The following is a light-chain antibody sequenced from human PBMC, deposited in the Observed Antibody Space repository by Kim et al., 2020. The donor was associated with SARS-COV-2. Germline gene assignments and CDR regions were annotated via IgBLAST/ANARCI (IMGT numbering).Light chain of an antibody. CDR2: LGS. CDR1: QSLLDSTGYDY. CDR3: MQALQTPLT. V-gene: IGKV2-28*01. J-gene: IGKJ1*01. Sequence: PASISCRSSQSLLDSTGYDYLDWYLQKPGQSPQLLIYLGSNRASGVPDRFSCSGSRTDFTLKISRVEADDVGVYYCMQALQTPLTFGQGTKVDIK.